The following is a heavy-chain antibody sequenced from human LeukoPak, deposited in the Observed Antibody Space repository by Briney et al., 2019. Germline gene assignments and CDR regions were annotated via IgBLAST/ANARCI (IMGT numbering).Heavy chain of an antibody. CDR2: INHSGST. J-gene: IGHJ5*02. CDR3: ARTPGIAAAGYFDP. CDR1: GGSFSGYY. D-gene: IGHD6-13*01. V-gene: IGHV4-34*01. Sequence: PSETLSLTCAVYGGSFSGYYWSWIRQPPGKGLEWIGEINHSGSTNYNPSLKSRVTISVDTSKNQFSLKLSSVTAADTAVYYCARTPGIAAAGYFDPWGQGTLVTVSS.